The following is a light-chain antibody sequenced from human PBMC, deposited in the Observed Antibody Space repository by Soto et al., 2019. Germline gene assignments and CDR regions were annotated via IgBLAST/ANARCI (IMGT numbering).Light chain of an antibody. J-gene: IGKJ1*01. CDR2: KAS. CDR1: QSISGW. CDR3: QQYGSSPT. V-gene: IGKV1-5*03. Sequence: DIQMTQSPSTLSAFVGDRVTITCRASQSISGWLAWYQQKPGKAPHLLIYKASSLESGVPSRFSGSGSGTEFTLTISSLQPDDFATYYCQQYGSSPTFGQGTKVDIK.